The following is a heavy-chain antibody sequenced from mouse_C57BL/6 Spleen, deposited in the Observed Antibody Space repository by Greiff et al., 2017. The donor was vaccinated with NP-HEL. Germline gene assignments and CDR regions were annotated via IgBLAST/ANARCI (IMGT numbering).Heavy chain of an antibody. CDR3: ARSTMVDYAMDY. D-gene: IGHD2-2*01. CDR2: IHPNSGST. V-gene: IGHV1-64*01. J-gene: IGHJ4*01. CDR1: GYTFTSYW. Sequence: QVQLKQPGAELVKPGASVKLSCKASGYTFTSYWMHWVKQRPGQGLEWIGMIHPNSGSTNYNEKFKSKATLTVDKSSSTAYMQLSSLTSEDSAVYYCARSTMVDYAMDYWGQGTSVTVSS.